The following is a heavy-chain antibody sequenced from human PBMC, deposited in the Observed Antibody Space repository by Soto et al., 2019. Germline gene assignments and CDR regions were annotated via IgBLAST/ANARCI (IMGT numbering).Heavy chain of an antibody. CDR1: GDSVSSNSAA. CDR3: AGTTALQWYYMDV. D-gene: IGHD1-7*01. J-gene: IGHJ6*03. V-gene: IGHV6-1*01. CDR2: TYYRSRWYN. Sequence: SQTLSLTCAISGDSVSSNSAAWNWIRQSPSRGLEWLGRTYYRSRWYNDYAVSVKSRITVNPDTSKNQFSLHLNSVTPEDTAVYYGAGTTALQWYYMDVWDKRTKVTVSS.